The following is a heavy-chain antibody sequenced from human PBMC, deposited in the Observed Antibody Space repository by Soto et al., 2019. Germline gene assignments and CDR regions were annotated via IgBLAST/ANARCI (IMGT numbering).Heavy chain of an antibody. D-gene: IGHD3-16*01. CDR2: ISSTGSFI. V-gene: IGHV3-21*01. CDR3: ARDGIGSVAFWGYLDY. Sequence: GGSLRLSCVASGFTFSTYTMNWVRQAPGKGLEWVSSISSTGSFIHSADSVRGRFTISRDNSKNMLYLEMNSLRVEDTALYYCARDGIGSVAFWGYLDYWGQGTLVTVSS. J-gene: IGHJ4*02. CDR1: GFTFSTYT.